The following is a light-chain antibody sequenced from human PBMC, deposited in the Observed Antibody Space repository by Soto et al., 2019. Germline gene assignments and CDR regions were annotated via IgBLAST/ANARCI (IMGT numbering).Light chain of an antibody. J-gene: IGKJ1*01. CDR3: QQRNSWPRT. CDR1: QSIANY. CDR2: DTS. Sequence: EIVLTQSPATLCLSPGERVTLSCRASQSIANYLAWYQQKPGQAPRLLIYDTSNRAAAVPARFSGSGSGTDFTLTISSLEPEDSAVYYCQQRNSWPRTFGQGTKVEVK. V-gene: IGKV3-11*01.